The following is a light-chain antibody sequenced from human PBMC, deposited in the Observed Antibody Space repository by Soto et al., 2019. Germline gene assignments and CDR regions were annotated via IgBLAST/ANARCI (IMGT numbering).Light chain of an antibody. J-gene: IGKJ1*01. Sequence: EVVMTQSPDTLSVSPGDRATLSCRASQSVSSSLAWYQQKPGQAPRLLIYGASTRATGVPARFSGSGSGTEFTLTISSLQSEDVAVYYCQHFHNWPPWTFGQGTRVEIK. V-gene: IGKV3-15*01. CDR2: GAS. CDR3: QHFHNWPPWT. CDR1: QSVSSS.